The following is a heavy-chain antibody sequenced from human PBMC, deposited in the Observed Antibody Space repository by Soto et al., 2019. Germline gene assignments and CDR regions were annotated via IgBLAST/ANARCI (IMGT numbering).Heavy chain of an antibody. V-gene: IGHV4-4*02. J-gene: IGHJ5*02. CDR3: ASRPRTGTTLDP. CDR1: SGSISSSNW. D-gene: IGHD1-7*01. CDR2: IYHSGST. Sequence: QVQLQESGPGLVKPSGTLSLTCAVSSGSISSSNWWSWVRQPPGKGLEWIGEIYHSGSTNYSPSIKSRVTISVDKSKNQFSLKLSSVTAADTAVYYCASRPRTGTTLDPWGQGTLVTVSS.